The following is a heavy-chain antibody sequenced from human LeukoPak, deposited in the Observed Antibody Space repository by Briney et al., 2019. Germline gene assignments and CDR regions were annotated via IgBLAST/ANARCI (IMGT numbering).Heavy chain of an antibody. Sequence: KPSETLSLTCTVSGGSISGSGYYWGWIRQPPGKGLEWIGNIYDSGSTHYNPSLKSRVTISVDTSKTQFSLKVTSVTAADTAVYYCARRRGGSSWIDYWGQGTLVTASS. CDR3: ARRRGGSSWIDY. CDR1: GGSISGSGYY. V-gene: IGHV4-39*01. D-gene: IGHD6-13*01. CDR2: IYDSGST. J-gene: IGHJ4*02.